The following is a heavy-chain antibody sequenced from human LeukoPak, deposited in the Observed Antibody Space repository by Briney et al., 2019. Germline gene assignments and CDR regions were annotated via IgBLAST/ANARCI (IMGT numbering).Heavy chain of an antibody. J-gene: IGHJ4*02. V-gene: IGHV3-23*01. CDR3: ARADYGDYVGGHFDY. D-gene: IGHD4-17*01. CDR2: ISGSGDST. Sequence: GGSLRLSCAASGFTFSTYGMSWVRQAPGKGLEWVSGISGSGDSTYNADSVKGRFTISRDNSKNTLYLQMNSLRAEDTAVYYCARADYGDYVGGHFDYWGQGTLVTVSS. CDR1: GFTFSTYG.